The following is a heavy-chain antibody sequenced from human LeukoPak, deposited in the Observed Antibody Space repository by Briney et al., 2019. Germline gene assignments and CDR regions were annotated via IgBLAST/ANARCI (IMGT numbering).Heavy chain of an antibody. J-gene: IGHJ6*03. CDR3: ARDEVPAAIEPVYYMDV. CDR1: GGSFSGYY. V-gene: IGHV4-34*01. CDR2: INHSGST. Sequence: SETLSLTCAVYGGSFSGYYWSWIRQPPGRGLEWIGEINHSGSTNYSPSLKSRVTISVDRSKNQFSLKLSSVTAADTAVYYCARDEVPAAIEPVYYMDVWGKGTTVTVSS. D-gene: IGHD2-2*02.